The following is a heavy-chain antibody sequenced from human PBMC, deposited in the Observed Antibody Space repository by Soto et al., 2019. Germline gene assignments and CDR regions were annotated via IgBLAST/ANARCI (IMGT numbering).Heavy chain of an antibody. Sequence: PGESLKISCKGSGFTFTSYWIACVRQMPGKGLEWMGIIYPGDSDSSYSPSFQGQVTISADKSINTAYLHWSSLKASDTAIYYCAKHEGYCSTTTCSNFDYWGQGTLVTVSS. J-gene: IGHJ4*02. CDR3: AKHEGYCSTTTCSNFDY. CDR1: GFTFTSYW. V-gene: IGHV5-51*01. D-gene: IGHD2-2*01. CDR2: IYPGDSDS.